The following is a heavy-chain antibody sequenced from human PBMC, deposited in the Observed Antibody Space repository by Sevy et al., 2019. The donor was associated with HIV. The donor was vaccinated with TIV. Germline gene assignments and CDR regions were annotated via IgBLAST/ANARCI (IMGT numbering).Heavy chain of an antibody. Sequence: ASVKVSCKASGGTFSSYAISWVRQAPGQGLEWMGGIIPIFGTANYAQKFQGRVTITADKSTSTAYMELSSLRSEDTAVYYCARASSHYDYGDYYFDYWGQGTLVTVSS. J-gene: IGHJ4*02. V-gene: IGHV1-69*06. CDR2: IIPIFGTA. CDR3: ARASSHYDYGDYYFDY. D-gene: IGHD4-17*01. CDR1: GGTFSSYA.